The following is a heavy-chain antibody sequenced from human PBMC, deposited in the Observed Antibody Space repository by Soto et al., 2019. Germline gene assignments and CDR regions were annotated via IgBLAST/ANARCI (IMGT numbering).Heavy chain of an antibody. CDR3: AKVSLGDNNIKEFYYYGMDV. Sequence: GGSLRLSCAASGFTFDNYAMNWVRQAPGKGLEWVSGITGSGENTYYADSVKGRFTISRDNSKNTLYVQLNSLRVEDTAIYYCAKVSLGDNNIKEFYYYGMDVWGQGTMVTVSS. V-gene: IGHV3-23*01. CDR1: GFTFDNYA. D-gene: IGHD1-26*01. J-gene: IGHJ6*02. CDR2: ITGSGENT.